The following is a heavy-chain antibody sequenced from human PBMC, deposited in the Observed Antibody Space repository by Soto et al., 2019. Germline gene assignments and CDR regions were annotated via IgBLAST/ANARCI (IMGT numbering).Heavy chain of an antibody. D-gene: IGHD3-10*01. V-gene: IGHV3-30*03. Sequence: QVQLVESGGGVVQPGTSLRLSCAASGFTFRHFVMHWVRQAPGRGLEWVAVISYDGDTKYYAESVKGRFTISRDNSKNTVFLQMNSLRAEDTAVYHCATLMVRGVIAPYAMDVWCQGTTVSVSS. CDR3: ATLMVRGVIAPYAMDV. CDR1: GFTFRHFV. CDR2: ISYDGDTK. J-gene: IGHJ6*02.